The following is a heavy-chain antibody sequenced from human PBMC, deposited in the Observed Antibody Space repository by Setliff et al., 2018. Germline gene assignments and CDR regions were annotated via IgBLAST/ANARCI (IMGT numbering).Heavy chain of an antibody. CDR3: VREGVDSRSSTDYRYYMDV. D-gene: IGHD3-22*01. J-gene: IGHJ6*03. CDR1: GYTFTSYG. V-gene: IGHV1-18*01. CDR2: ISAYNGNT. Sequence: ASVKVSCKASGYTFTSYGISWVRQAPGQGLEWMGWISAYNGNTNYAQKLQGRVTMTTDTSTSTAYMELSSLRSDDTAVYYCVREGVDSRSSTDYRYYMDVWSKGTTVTVSS.